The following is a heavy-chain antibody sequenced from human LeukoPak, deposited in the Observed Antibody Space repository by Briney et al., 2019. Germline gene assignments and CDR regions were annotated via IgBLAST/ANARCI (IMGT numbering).Heavy chain of an antibody. Sequence: PSETLSLTCTVSGGSINSSSYCWGWIRQPPGKGLEWIGEINHSGSTNYNPSLKSRVTISVDTSKNQFSLKLSSVTAADTAVYYCARGAAVAGYHNQNFDYWGQGTLVTVSS. CDR3: ARGAAVAGYHNQNFDY. V-gene: IGHV4-39*07. J-gene: IGHJ4*02. D-gene: IGHD6-19*01. CDR1: GGSINSSSYC. CDR2: INHSGST.